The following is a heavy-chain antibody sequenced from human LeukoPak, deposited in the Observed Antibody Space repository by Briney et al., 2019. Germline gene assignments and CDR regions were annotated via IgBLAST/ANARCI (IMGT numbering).Heavy chain of an antibody. J-gene: IGHJ3*02. Sequence: SETLSLTCAVSGYSIRSSNWWGWIRQPPGKGLEWIGYIYYTGSTYYNPSLKGRGTMSVDTAKNQFSLKLSSVTAVDTAVYYCARSPNRGGFGEFPDMWGQGTMVTISS. V-gene: IGHV4-28*01. D-gene: IGHD3-10*01. CDR2: IYYTGST. CDR3: ARSPNRGGFGEFPDM. CDR1: GYSIRSSNW.